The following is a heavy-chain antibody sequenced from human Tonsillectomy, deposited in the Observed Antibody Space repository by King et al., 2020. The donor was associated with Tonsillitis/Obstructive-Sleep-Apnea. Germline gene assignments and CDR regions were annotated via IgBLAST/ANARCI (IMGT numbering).Heavy chain of an antibody. D-gene: IGHD3-16*01. J-gene: IGHJ6*03. V-gene: IGHV3-23*04. Sequence: VQLVESGGGLVQPGGSLRLSCAASGFTFSIYTIAWVRQAPGKGLEWVSGIRGTSRTYYADSVKGRFTISRDNSKNTLFLQMNSLTAEDTAVYYCAKTDGGDYFYMDVWGKGTTVTVSS. CDR3: AKTDGGDYFYMDV. CDR1: GFTFSIYT. CDR2: IRGTSRT.